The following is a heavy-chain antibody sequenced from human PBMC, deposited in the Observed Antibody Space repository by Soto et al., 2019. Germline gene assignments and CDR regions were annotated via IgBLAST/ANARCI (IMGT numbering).Heavy chain of an antibody. V-gene: IGHV3-30*03. CDR1: GFTFSPYG. Sequence: SCKASGFTFSPYGIHWVRQAPGKGLEWLAVISYDGSNKHYADYVKGRFTVSRDNSKNTLYLKMNSLRAEDTAVYSCARYSGKYQGPIDYWGQGTLVTVSS. CDR2: ISYDGSNK. J-gene: IGHJ4*02. D-gene: IGHD1-26*01. CDR3: ARYSGKYQGPIDY.